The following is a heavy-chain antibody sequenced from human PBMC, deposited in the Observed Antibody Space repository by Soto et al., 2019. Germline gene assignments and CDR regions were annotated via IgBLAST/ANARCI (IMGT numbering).Heavy chain of an antibody. CDR3: ARCRLTSSWYCLDAFDI. D-gene: IGHD6-13*01. CDR1: GFTFSSYW. CDR2: IKQDGSEK. J-gene: IGHJ3*02. V-gene: IGHV3-7*03. Sequence: GGSLRLSCAASGFTFSSYWMSWVRQAPGKGLEWVANIKQDGSEKYYVDSVKGRFTISRDNAKNSLYLQMNSLRAEDTAVYYCARCRLTSSWYCLDAFDIWGQGTMVTVSS.